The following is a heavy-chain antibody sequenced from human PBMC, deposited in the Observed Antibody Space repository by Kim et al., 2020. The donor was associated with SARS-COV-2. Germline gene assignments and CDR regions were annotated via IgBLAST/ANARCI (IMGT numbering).Heavy chain of an antibody. J-gene: IGHJ4*02. CDR3: AKDRDRGSIFGVGIFDY. CDR2: ISGSGGST. CDR1: GFTFSSYA. D-gene: IGHD3-3*01. V-gene: IGHV3-23*01. Sequence: GGSLRLSCAASGFTFSSYAMSWVRQAPGKGLEWVSAISGSGGSTYYADSVKGRFTISRDNSKNTLYLQMNSLRAEDTAVYYCAKDRDRGSIFGVGIFDYWGQGTLVTVSS.